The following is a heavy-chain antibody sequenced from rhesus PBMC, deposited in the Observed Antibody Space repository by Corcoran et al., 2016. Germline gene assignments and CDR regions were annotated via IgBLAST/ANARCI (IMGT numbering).Heavy chain of an antibody. V-gene: IGHV4S9*01. J-gene: IGHJ6*01. CDR3: ARDGYNTWTGQPRGLEF. CDR1: GVSLRDYYY. D-gene: IGHD3-3*01. CDR2: IYDNSSTT. Sequence: QVQLQESGPGLVKPSETLSLACAVSGVSLRDYYYWTWIRQAPGKGLEWIGSIYDNSSTTNYNPALKSRVTISKDTSKKQFFLRLSAVTAADTAVYYCARDGYNTWTGQPRGLEFWGQGVVVTVSS.